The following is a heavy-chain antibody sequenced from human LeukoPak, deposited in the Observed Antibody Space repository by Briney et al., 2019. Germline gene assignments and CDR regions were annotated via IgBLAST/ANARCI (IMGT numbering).Heavy chain of an antibody. J-gene: IGHJ4*02. CDR1: GFTFSNAW. CDR3: AKLASGSYTGYFDY. V-gene: IGHV3-15*01. CDR2: IKSKTDGGTT. D-gene: IGHD1-26*01. Sequence: GGSLRLSCAASGFTFSNAWMSWVRQAPGKGLEWVGRIKSKTDGGTTDYAAPVKGRFTISRDDSKNTLYLQMSSLKTEDTAVYYCAKLASGSYTGYFDYWGQGTLVTVSS.